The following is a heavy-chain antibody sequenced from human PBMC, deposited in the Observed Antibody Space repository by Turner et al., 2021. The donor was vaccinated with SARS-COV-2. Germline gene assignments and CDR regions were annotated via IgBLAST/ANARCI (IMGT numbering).Heavy chain of an antibody. CDR2: ISYDGINK. CDR3: ARAQRGSYYYGMDV. D-gene: IGHD2-2*01. V-gene: IGHV3-30*04. Sequence: QAQLVESGGGLFQPGRSLRLSCAASGFTFNIFAIHWVRQAPGKGLEWVSVISYDGINKYYADSVKGRFTISRDNSKNTLYLQMNSLRPEDTAVYYCARAQRGSYYYGMDVWGQGTTVTVSS. CDR1: GFTFNIFA. J-gene: IGHJ6*02.